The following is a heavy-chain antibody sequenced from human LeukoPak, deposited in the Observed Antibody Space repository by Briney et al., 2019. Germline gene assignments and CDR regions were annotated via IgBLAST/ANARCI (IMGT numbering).Heavy chain of an antibody. CDR2: IYYSGST. CDR1: GGSISSTSYF. V-gene: IGHV4-39*07. D-gene: IGHD2-2*01. CDR3: AREGGDIVVVPAATGWFDP. J-gene: IGHJ5*02. Sequence: PSETLSLTCTVSGGSISSTSYFWGCIRQPPGKGLEWIGSIYYSGSTYYNPSLKSRVTISVDTSKNQFSLKLSSVTAADTAVYYCAREGGDIVVVPAATGWFDPWGQGTLVTVSS.